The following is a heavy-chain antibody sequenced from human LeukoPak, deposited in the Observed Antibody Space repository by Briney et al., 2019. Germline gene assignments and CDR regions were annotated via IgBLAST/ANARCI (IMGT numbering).Heavy chain of an antibody. V-gene: IGHV1-24*01. CDR3: ATPFNTVPDAFDI. J-gene: IGHJ3*02. CDR1: GYTFVTYG. Sequence: GASVKVSCKASGYTFVTYGISWVRQAPGKGLEWMGGFDPEDGETIYAQKFQGRVTMTEDTSTDTAYMELSSLRSEDTAVYYCATPFNTVPDAFDIWGKGTMVTSLQ. CDR2: FDPEDGET. D-gene: IGHD4-17*01.